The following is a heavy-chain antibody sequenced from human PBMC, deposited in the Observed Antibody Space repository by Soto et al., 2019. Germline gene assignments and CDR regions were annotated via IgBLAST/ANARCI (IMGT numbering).Heavy chain of an antibody. V-gene: IGHV3-23*01. Sequence: GGSLRLSCAASGFTFSSYAMSWVRQAPGKGLEWVSAISGSGGSTYYADSVKGRFTISRDNSKNTLYLQMNSLRAEDTAVYYCAKAPPDTIFGSLAFDPWGQGTLVTVSS. D-gene: IGHD3-3*01. CDR3: AKAPPDTIFGSLAFDP. CDR2: ISGSGGST. J-gene: IGHJ5*02. CDR1: GFTFSSYA.